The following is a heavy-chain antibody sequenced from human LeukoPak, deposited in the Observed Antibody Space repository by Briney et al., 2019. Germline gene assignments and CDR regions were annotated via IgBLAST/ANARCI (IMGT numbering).Heavy chain of an antibody. CDR2: ISPYSGST. CDR3: ATAPPDSTTSFYVY. CDR1: GYTFTNSG. Sequence: ASVKVSCKSSGYTFTNSGISWVRQAPGQGLEWMEWISPYSGSTNYAQNLQGRVIMTTDASTSTTYMELRSLRSDDTAVYYCATAPPDSTTSFYVYWGQGTLVTVSS. D-gene: IGHD2/OR15-2a*01. J-gene: IGHJ4*02. V-gene: IGHV1-18*01.